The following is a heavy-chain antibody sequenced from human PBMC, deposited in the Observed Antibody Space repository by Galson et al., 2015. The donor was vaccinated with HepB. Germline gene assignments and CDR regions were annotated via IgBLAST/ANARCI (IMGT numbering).Heavy chain of an antibody. J-gene: IGHJ6*02. CDR3: ARGRVVPDADYPLGRSRGLDV. Sequence: SVKVSCKASGGTFSSYGISWVRQAPGHGLEWMGRINPIADTTNYAQKFQGRVTIIADDSKSTGYLELSSLTSEDTAVYYCARGRVVPDADYPLGRSRGLDVWGQGATVTVSS. D-gene: IGHD4-17*01. V-gene: IGHV1-69*11. CDR1: GGTFSSYG. CDR2: INPIADTT.